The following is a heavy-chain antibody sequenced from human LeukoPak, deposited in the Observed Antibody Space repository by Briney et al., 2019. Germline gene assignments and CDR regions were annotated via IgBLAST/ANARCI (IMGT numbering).Heavy chain of an antibody. Sequence: PGGPLRLSCAASGFTFSSYAMSWVRQAPGKGLEWVSVISGSGYSTYYADSVKGRFTISRDNSKNTLYLRMNSLRAEDTAVYYCAKDRSGSTAEYFQDWGQGTLVTVSS. V-gene: IGHV3-23*01. CDR2: ISGSGYST. CDR1: GFTFSSYA. J-gene: IGHJ1*01. CDR3: AKDRSGSTAEYFQD. D-gene: IGHD3-10*01.